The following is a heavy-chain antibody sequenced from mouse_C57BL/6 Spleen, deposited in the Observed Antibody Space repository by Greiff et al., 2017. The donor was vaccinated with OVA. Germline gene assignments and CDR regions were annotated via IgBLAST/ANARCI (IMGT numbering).Heavy chain of an antibody. CDR3: ARHDGYYFDY. J-gene: IGHJ2*01. V-gene: IGHV1-50*01. Sequence: QVQLQQPGAELVKPGASVKLSCKASGYTFTSYWMQWVKQRPGQGLEWIGEIDPSDSYTNYTPKFKGKATLTVDTSSSTAYMQLSSLTSEDAAVYYCARHDGYYFDYWGQGTTLTVSS. CDR2: IDPSDSYT. CDR1: GYTFTSYW.